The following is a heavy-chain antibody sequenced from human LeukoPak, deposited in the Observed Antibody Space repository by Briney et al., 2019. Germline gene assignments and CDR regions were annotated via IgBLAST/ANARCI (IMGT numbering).Heavy chain of an antibody. D-gene: IGHD2-2*01. V-gene: IGHV3-74*01. CDR2: INSDGSST. CDR3: ATCIIVVVPAAINDYFDY. J-gene: IGHJ4*02. Sequence: GGSLRLSCAASGFTFSSYWMHWVRQAPGKGLVWGSRINSDGSSTSYADSVKGRFTISRDNAKNTLYLQMNSLRAEDTAVYYCATCIIVVVPAAINDYFDYWGQGTLVTVSS. CDR1: GFTFSSYW.